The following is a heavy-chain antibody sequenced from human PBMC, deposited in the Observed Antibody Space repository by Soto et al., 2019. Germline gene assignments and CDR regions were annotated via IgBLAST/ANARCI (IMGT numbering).Heavy chain of an antibody. Sequence: SATLSLTCTFLRLSIVSSSYYWGWISQPPGKGLEWIGSIYYSGSTYYNPSLKSRVTISVDTSKNQFSLKLSSVTAADTAVYYCARHGMDYYDSSGYYYSPYYFDYWGQG. D-gene: IGHD3-22*01. J-gene: IGHJ4*02. CDR3: ARHGMDYYDSSGYYYSPYYFDY. CDR2: IYYSGST. CDR1: RLSIVSSSYY. V-gene: IGHV4-39*01.